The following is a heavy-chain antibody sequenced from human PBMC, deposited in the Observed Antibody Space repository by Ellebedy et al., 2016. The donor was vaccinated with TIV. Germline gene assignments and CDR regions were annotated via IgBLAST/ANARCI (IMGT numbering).Heavy chain of an antibody. CDR3: AKGYMSPFDY. D-gene: IGHD2-2*02. Sequence: GESLKISCAASGFTFSSYSMNWVRQAPGKGLEWVSYISSSSSTIYYADSLKGRFTISRDNAKNSLYLHMNSLRAEDTVVYYCAKGYMSPFDYWGQGTLVTVSS. J-gene: IGHJ4*02. CDR2: ISSSSSTI. CDR1: GFTFSSYS. V-gene: IGHV3-48*01.